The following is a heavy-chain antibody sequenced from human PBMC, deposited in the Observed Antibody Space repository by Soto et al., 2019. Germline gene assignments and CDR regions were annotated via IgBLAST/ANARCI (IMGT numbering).Heavy chain of an antibody. CDR1: GGSISSGDYY. D-gene: IGHD3-9*01. CDR3: ARAYYNNYWYFDL. Sequence: KTSETLSLTCTVSGGSISSGDYYWSWIRQPPGKGLEWIGYIYYSGTTYYNPSLKSRVTISVDTSKNQFSLKLSSVTAADTAVYYCARAYYNNYWYFDLWGRGTLVTVSS. CDR2: IYYSGTT. V-gene: IGHV4-30-4*01. J-gene: IGHJ2*01.